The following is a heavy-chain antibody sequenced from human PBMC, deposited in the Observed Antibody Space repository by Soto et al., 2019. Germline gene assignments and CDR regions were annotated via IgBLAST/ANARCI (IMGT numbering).Heavy chain of an antibody. CDR2: IRSGSTSI. CDR1: GFSFSSHT. J-gene: IGHJ6*02. CDR3: ARVRIFVGDMDV. V-gene: IGHV3-21*01. Sequence: EVQLVESGGGLVKPGGSLRISCAASGFSFSSHTMNWVRQAPGKGLEWVSSIRSGSTSIYYADSVKGRFTISRDNAKNSVFLQMSGLRDEDTAVYYCARVRIFVGDMDVWGQGTTVTVSS. D-gene: IGHD3-3*01.